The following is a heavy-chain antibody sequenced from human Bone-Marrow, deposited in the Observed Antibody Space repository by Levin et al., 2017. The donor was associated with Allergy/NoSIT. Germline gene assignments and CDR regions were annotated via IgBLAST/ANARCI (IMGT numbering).Heavy chain of an antibody. Sequence: LSLTCAASGFTFSSYAMSWVRQAPGKGLEWVSAISGSGGSTYYADSVKGRFTISRDNSKNTLYLQMNSLRAEDTAVYYCAKGSSGWYFGYFDLWGRGTLVTVSS. CDR1: GFTFSSYA. J-gene: IGHJ2*01. D-gene: IGHD6-19*01. V-gene: IGHV3-23*01. CDR2: ISGSGGST. CDR3: AKGSSGWYFGYFDL.